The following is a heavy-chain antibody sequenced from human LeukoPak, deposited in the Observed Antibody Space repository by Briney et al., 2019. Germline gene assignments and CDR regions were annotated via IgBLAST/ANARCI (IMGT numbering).Heavy chain of an antibody. D-gene: IGHD1-26*01. CDR3: ARHLSWPTLGATWAFDY. V-gene: IGHV4-59*08. CDR1: GGSLSSSY. Sequence: SETLSLTCTVSGGSLSSSYWSWIRQSPGKGLEWIGYLSSSGSTNYNPSLKSRVTISVDTSNNQFSLKLTSVTAADAAVYYCARHLSWPTLGATWAFDYWGQGTLVTVSS. CDR2: LSSSGST. J-gene: IGHJ4*02.